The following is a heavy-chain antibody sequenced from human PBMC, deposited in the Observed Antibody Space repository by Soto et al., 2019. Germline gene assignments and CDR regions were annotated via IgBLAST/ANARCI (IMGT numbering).Heavy chain of an antibody. V-gene: IGHV3-43*01. CDR2: ISWDGGSI. Sequence: GGSLGLCCEASGVKLEDYMMHWVRQAPGKGLEWISLISWDGGSIDYADSIKGRFTVTRDNSKTSLYLHMHSLTSDDTASYFCAKEGNGGSSLDSWGQGTLVTVPS. D-gene: IGHD2-15*01. CDR1: GVKLEDYM. J-gene: IGHJ4*02. CDR3: AKEGNGGSSLDS.